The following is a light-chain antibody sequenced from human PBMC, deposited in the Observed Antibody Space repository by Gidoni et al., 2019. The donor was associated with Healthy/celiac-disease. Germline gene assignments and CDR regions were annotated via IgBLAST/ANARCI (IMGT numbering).Light chain of an antibody. Sequence: DIQMTQSPSSLSASVGDRVTITCRASQSISSYLNWYQQKPGKAPKLLIYAASSWQSRVPSRFSGSGSGTDFTLTISSLQPEDFATYYCQQSYSTPWTFXQXTKVEIK. V-gene: IGKV1-39*01. CDR2: AAS. CDR1: QSISSY. J-gene: IGKJ1*01. CDR3: QQSYSTPWT.